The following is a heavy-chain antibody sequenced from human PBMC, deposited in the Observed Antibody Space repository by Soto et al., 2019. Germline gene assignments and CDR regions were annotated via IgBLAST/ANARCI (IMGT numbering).Heavy chain of an antibody. CDR2: ISSSSSYI. CDR3: ARVDIVVVPARYYYGMDV. V-gene: IGHV3-21*01. J-gene: IGHJ6*02. CDR1: GFTFSSYS. Sequence: GGSLRLSCAASGFTFSSYSMNWVRQAPGKGLEWVSSISSSSSYIYYADSVKGRFTISRDNAKNPLYLQMNSLRAEDTAVYYCARVDIVVVPARYYYGMDVWGQGTTVTVSS. D-gene: IGHD2-2*03.